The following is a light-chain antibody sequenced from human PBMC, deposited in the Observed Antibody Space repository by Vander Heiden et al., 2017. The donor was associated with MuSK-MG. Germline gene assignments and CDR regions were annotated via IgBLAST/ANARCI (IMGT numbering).Light chain of an antibody. CDR1: QSFSDW. CDR2: KAT. CDR3: QQDHSSQT. J-gene: IGKJ4*01. Sequence: DIRMTQSPSTLSASVGDRVTITCRASQSFSDWLAWYQHKPGEAPKLLVYKATILQSGVPSRFSGSQSATEFTLTISSLQPDDFATYYCQQDHSSQTFGGGTRVEI. V-gene: IGKV1-5*03.